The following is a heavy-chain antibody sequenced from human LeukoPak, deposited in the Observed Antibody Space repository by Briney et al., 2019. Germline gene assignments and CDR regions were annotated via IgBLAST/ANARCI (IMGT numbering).Heavy chain of an antibody. CDR3: ARAVNGLYYDFCDY. CDR2: IIPIFGTA. V-gene: IGHV1-69*13. Sequence: SVKVSCKASGGTFSSYAISWVRQAPGQGLEWMGGIIPIFGTANYAQKFQGRVTITADESTSTAYMELSGLRSEDTAVYYCARAVNGLYYDFCDYWGQGTLVTVSS. CDR1: GGTFSSYA. J-gene: IGHJ4*02. D-gene: IGHD3-3*01.